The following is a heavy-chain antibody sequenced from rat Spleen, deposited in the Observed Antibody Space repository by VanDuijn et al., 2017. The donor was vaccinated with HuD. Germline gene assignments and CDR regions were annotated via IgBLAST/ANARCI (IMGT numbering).Heavy chain of an antibody. V-gene: IGHV2-41*01. CDR3: ARDWHYDGYSGWFAY. J-gene: IGHJ3*01. Sequence: QVQLKESGPGLVQPSQTLSLVCTVSGFSLISNSVHWVRQFPGKGLEWMGVFWNTGGTRYNSVLKSRLSISKDTSKSQVFLKMNSLQTEDTATYYCARDWHYDGYSGWFAYWGQGTLVSVSS. CDR2: FWNTGGT. CDR1: GFSLISNS. D-gene: IGHD1-12*03.